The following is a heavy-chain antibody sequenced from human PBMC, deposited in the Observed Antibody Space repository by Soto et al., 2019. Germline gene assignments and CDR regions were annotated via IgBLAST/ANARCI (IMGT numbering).Heavy chain of an antibody. CDR1: GYTFTRYG. Sequence: VQLVQSGAAVKNPGASVQVSCKASGYTFTRYGIGWARQAPGQGLEWMGWINTYNGNTNYAQNAQGRGTPTTDTATRTAYMELRSLRSNATAIYYCAMVEVYVTPSPQDVWGQGTTVIVSS. V-gene: IGHV1-18*01. CDR2: INTYNGNT. CDR3: AMVEVYVTPSPQDV. D-gene: IGHD2-8*02. J-gene: IGHJ6*02.